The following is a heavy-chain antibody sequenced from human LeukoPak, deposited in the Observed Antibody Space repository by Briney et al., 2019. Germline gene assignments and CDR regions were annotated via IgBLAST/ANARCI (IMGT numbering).Heavy chain of an antibody. CDR2: ISYDGSNK. V-gene: IGHV3-30*18. CDR1: GFTFSSYG. J-gene: IGHJ4*02. Sequence: GGSLRLSCAASGFTFSSYGMHWVRQAPGKGLEWVAVISYDGSNKYYADSVKGRFTISRDNSKNTLYLQMNSLRAEDTAVYYCAKDRLGYFDYWGQGTLVTVSS. CDR3: AKDRLGYFDY.